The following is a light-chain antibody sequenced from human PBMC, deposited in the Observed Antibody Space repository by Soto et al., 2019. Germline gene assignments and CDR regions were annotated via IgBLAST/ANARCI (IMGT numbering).Light chain of an antibody. J-gene: IGLJ1*01. V-gene: IGLV3-25*03. CDR1: ALSKQF. CDR2: TDS. Sequence: SYELTQPPSVSVSPGQTANITCSGDALSKQFVYWYQKKPGQAPVVVIHTDSERPSGIPERFSGSSSGTTVTLTISGVQAEDEADCGWQTPDSSGAHVFGTGTKLTVL. CDR3: QTPDSSGAHV.